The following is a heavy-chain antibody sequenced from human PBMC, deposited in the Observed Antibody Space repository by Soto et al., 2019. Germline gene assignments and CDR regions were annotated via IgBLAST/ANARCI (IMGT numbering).Heavy chain of an antibody. CDR2: ISPGSRYP. Sequence: GGSLRLSCAGSGFTFGDSYMGWIRQAPGKGLEWLSYISPGSRYPAYADSVKGRFTISRDNAKRSLYLQMMSLTAEDTAIYYCVRGGGGGLFDPWGQGTMVTVSS. CDR1: GFTFGDSY. CDR3: VRGGGGGLFDP. D-gene: IGHD2-15*01. J-gene: IGHJ5*02. V-gene: IGHV3-11*06.